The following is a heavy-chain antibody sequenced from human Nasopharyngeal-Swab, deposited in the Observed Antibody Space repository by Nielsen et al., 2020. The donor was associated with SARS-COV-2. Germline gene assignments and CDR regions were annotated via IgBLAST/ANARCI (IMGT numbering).Heavy chain of an antibody. Sequence: ETLSLTCAASGFVFSGSAMHWVRQASGQGLEWIGRIGDKDHNYATTYGAAVKGRFTISRDDSKNTAFLQMDSLKTEDTALYYCTTDYYFDYWGQGTLVTVSS. CDR1: GFVFSGSA. CDR2: IGDKDHNYAT. V-gene: IGHV3-73*01. CDR3: TTDYYFDY. J-gene: IGHJ4*02.